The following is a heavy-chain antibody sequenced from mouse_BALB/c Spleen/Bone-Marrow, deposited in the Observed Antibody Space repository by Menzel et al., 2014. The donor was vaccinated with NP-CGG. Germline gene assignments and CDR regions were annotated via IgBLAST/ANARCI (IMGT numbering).Heavy chain of an antibody. D-gene: IGHD2-3*01. CDR1: GFSLISYG. Sequence: QVQLQQPGPGLVAPSQSLSIPCTLSGFSLISYGVHWVRQPPGKGLEWLVVIWSDGSTTYNSALKSRLSISKDNSKNQVFLKMNSLLTDDTAIYYCARHDGYFGAVDYWGQGTSVTVSS. CDR3: ARHDGYFGAVDY. J-gene: IGHJ4*01. CDR2: IWSDGST. V-gene: IGHV2-6-1*01.